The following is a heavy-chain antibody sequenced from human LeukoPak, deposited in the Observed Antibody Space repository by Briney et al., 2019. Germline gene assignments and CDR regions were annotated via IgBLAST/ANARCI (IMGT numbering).Heavy chain of an antibody. CDR3: TTVAAAGMTDY. V-gene: IGHV3-15*01. CDR1: GFTFSNAW. D-gene: IGHD6-13*01. CDR2: IKSKTDGGTT. Sequence: PGGSLRLSCVVSGFTFSNAWMSWVRQAPGKGLEWVGRIKSKTDGGTTDYAAPVKGRFSISRDDSKNTHYLQMNSLKTEDTAVYYCTTVAAAGMTDYWGQGTLVTVSS. J-gene: IGHJ4*02.